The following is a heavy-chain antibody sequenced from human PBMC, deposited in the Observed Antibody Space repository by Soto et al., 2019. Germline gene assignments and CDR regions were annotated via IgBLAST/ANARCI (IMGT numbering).Heavy chain of an antibody. CDR3: ARGHWGSGSYYTRY. CDR1: GFTVSSNY. CDR2: TYSGGST. V-gene: IGHV3-66*01. Sequence: GGSLRLACAASGFTVSSNYLSWVRQAPGKGLEWVSVTYSGGSTYYADSVKGRFTISRDNSKNTLYLQMNSLRAEDTAVYYCARGHWGSGSYYTRYWGQGTLVTVSS. J-gene: IGHJ4*02. D-gene: IGHD3-10*01.